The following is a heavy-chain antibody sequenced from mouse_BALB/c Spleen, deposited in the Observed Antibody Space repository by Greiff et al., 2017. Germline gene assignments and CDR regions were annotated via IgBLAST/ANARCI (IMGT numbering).Heavy chain of an antibody. V-gene: IGHV14-3*02. Sequence: EVKLMESGAELVKPGASVKLSCTASGFNIKDTYMHWVKQRPEQGLEWIGRIDPANGNTKYDPKFQGKATITADTSSNTAYLQLSSLTSEDTAVYYCVYYGYDIDYWGQGTTLTVSS. CDR2: IDPANGNT. D-gene: IGHD2-2*01. J-gene: IGHJ2*01. CDR3: VYYGYDIDY. CDR1: GFNIKDTY.